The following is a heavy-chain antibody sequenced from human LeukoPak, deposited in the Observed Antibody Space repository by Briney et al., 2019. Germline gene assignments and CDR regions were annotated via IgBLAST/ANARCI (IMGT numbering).Heavy chain of an antibody. J-gene: IGHJ6*02. CDR1: GGSFSGYY. Sequence: SETLSLTCAVYGGSFSGYYWSWIRQPPGKGLEWIGETNHSGSTNYNPSLKSRVTISVDTSKNQFSLKLSSVTAADTAVYYCARECSSTSCYTQGMDVWGQGTTVTVSS. D-gene: IGHD2-2*02. CDR2: TNHSGST. CDR3: ARECSSTSCYTQGMDV. V-gene: IGHV4-34*01.